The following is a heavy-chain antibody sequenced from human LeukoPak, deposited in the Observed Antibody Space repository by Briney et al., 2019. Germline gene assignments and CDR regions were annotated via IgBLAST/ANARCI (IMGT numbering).Heavy chain of an antibody. V-gene: IGHV3-53*01. Sequence: GGSLRLSCAASGFTVSTKYMNWVRQAPGKGLEWVSIIYSGATTYYADSVKGRFTISRDTSKNTLSLQMNSLRAEDTAVYFCARVGDHFHWNLDLWGRGILVSVSS. D-gene: IGHD3-3*02. CDR1: GFTVSTKY. J-gene: IGHJ2*01. CDR3: ARVGDHFHWNLDL. CDR2: IYSGATT.